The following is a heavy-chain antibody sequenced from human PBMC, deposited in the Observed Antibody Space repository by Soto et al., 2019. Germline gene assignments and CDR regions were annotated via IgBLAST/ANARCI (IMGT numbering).Heavy chain of an antibody. CDR3: AKDWGYSSSWIDY. V-gene: IGHV3-30*18. D-gene: IGHD6-13*01. CDR1: GFTFSSYG. J-gene: IGHJ4*02. CDR2: ISYDGSNK. Sequence: QVQLVESGGGVVQPGRSLRLSCAASGFTFSSYGMHWVRQAPGKGLEWVAVISYDGSNKYYADSVKGRFTISRDNSKNTLYLQINSLRAEDTAVYYCAKDWGYSSSWIDYWGQGTLVTVSS.